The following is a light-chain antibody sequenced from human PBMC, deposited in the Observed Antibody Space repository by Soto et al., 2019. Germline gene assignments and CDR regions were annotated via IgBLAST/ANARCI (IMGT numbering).Light chain of an antibody. CDR3: CSYAGGSTVV. Sequence: SALTQPASVSGSHGQSITISCTGTFSDVGSYNLVSWYQQHPGKAPKLMIYEDTKRPSGVSNRFSGSKSGYTASLTISGLQAEDEADYYCCSYAGGSTVVFGGGTKLTVL. V-gene: IGLV2-23*01. J-gene: IGLJ2*01. CDR1: FSDVGSYNL. CDR2: EDT.